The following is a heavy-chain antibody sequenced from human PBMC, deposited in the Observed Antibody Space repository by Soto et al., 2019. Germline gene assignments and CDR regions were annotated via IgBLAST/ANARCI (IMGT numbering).Heavy chain of an antibody. CDR1: GFTFSSYG. D-gene: IGHD6-19*01. V-gene: IGHV3-33*01. Sequence: QVQLVESGGGVVQPGRSLRLSCAASGFTFSSYGMHWVRQAPGKGLEWVAVIWYDGSNKYYADSVKGRFTISRDNSKNTLYLQMNSLRAEDTGVYYCARDESIAVAGTTGGAFDIWGQGTMVTVSS. CDR3: ARDESIAVAGTTGGAFDI. J-gene: IGHJ3*02. CDR2: IWYDGSNK.